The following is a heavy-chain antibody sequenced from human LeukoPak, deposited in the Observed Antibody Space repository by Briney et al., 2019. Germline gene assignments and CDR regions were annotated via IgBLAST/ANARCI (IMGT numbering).Heavy chain of an antibody. CDR1: GYSFTRNY. D-gene: IGHD3-10*01. J-gene: IGHJ4*02. Sequence: GASVKVSCKASGYSFTRNYMHWVRQAPGQGLEWMGIINPSDGSTNYAQKFQGRVTMTRDTSTSTVYMELSSLRAEDTAVYYCARGGLTMVRGVIEGFDYWGQGTLVTVSS. V-gene: IGHV1-46*01. CDR2: INPSDGST. CDR3: ARGGLTMVRGVIEGFDY.